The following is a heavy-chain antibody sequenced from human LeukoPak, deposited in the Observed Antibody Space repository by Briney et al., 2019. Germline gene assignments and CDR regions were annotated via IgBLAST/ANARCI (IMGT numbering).Heavy chain of an antibody. CDR3: AKGRGAAAADDMDA. CDR2: LSGSGSST. J-gene: IGHJ6*02. D-gene: IGHD6-25*01. CDR1: GFTFSYYG. Sequence: GGSLRLSCAASGFTFSYYGISWVRQAPGKGLEWVSSLSGSGSSTHYADSVKGRFTIYRDNSKNTLYLQMNSLRAEDTAVYYCAKGRGAAAADDMDAWGQGTTVTVPS. V-gene: IGHV3-23*01.